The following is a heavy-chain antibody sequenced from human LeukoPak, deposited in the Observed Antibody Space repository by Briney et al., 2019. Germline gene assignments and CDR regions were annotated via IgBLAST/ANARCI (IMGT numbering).Heavy chain of an antibody. CDR2: INHSGST. Sequence: SETLSLTCAVYGGSFSGYYWSWIRQPPGKGLEWIGEINHSGSTNYNPSLKSRVTISVGTSKNQFSLKLSSVTAADTAVYYCARGRAAAGKAGGRFYDYWGQGTLVTVSS. CDR1: GGSFSGYY. D-gene: IGHD6-13*01. J-gene: IGHJ4*02. V-gene: IGHV4-34*01. CDR3: ARGRAAAGKAGGRFYDY.